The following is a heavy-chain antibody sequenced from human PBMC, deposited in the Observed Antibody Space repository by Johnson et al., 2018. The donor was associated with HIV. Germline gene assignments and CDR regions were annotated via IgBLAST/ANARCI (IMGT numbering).Heavy chain of an antibody. CDR2: ISYDGINK. J-gene: IGHJ3*02. V-gene: IGHV3-30*03. CDR3: AREWLRSRGGAFDI. CDR1: GFTFSSYG. D-gene: IGHD5-12*01. Sequence: QVQLVESGGGVVQPGGSLRLSCVVSGFTFSSYGMSWVRQAPGKGLEWVAVISYDGINKFFPDSVKGRFTISRDNSNNTVYLQMNSLRAEDTAVYYCAREWLRSRGGAFDIWGQGTMVTVSS.